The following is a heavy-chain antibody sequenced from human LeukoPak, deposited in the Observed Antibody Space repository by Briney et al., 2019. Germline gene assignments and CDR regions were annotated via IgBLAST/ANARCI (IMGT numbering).Heavy chain of an antibody. D-gene: IGHD6-13*01. Sequence: PGGSLRLSCAASGFTFSSYEMNWVRQAPGKGLEWVSSISSSSSYIYYADSVKGRFTISRDNAKNSLYLQMNSLRAEDTAVYYCARVRIAAAGKGFDYWGQGTLVTVSS. V-gene: IGHV3-21*01. J-gene: IGHJ4*02. CDR1: GFTFSSYE. CDR3: ARVRIAAAGKGFDY. CDR2: ISSSSSYI.